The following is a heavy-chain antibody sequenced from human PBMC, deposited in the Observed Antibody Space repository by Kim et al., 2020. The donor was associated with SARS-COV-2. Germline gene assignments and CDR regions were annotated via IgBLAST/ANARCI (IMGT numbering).Heavy chain of an antibody. J-gene: IGHJ4*02. Sequence: YIYYADSVKGRFTISRDNAKNSLYLQMNSLRAEDTAVYYCAREGYFRYDYWGQGTLVTVSS. V-gene: IGHV3-21*01. D-gene: IGHD6-13*01. CDR2: YI. CDR3: AREGYFRYDY.